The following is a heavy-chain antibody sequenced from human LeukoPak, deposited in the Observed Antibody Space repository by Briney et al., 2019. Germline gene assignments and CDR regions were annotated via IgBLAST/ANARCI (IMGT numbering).Heavy chain of an antibody. CDR1: GYSFTNNW. V-gene: IGHV5-51*01. D-gene: IGHD2-21*02. J-gene: IGHJ4*02. CDR3: ARYCGGDRYSGIDY. CDR2: ISPGDSDI. Sequence: GESLQISWEGSGYSFTNNWIGWVPQMPGKGLERMGIISPGDSDITYSPSFRGQVTISADKSITTAYLQWSSLKASDTAMYYCARYCGGDRYSGIDYWGQGTLVTVSS.